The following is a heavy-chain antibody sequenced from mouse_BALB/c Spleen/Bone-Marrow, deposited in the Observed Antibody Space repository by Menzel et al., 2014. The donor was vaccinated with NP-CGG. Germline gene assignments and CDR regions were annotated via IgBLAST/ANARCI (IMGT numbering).Heavy chain of an antibody. J-gene: IGHJ2*01. V-gene: IGHV1S56*01. CDR3: ARDDYDY. CDR2: IFPGNFYT. D-gene: IGHD2-4*01. CDR1: GYTFISYY. Sequence: QVHVKQSGPELVKPGASVRISCKASGYTFISYYIHWVKQRPGQGLEWIGWIFPGNFYTKFNENFKGRATLTADKSSSTAYMHLSSLTSEDSAVYFCARDDYDYWGQGTTLTVSS.